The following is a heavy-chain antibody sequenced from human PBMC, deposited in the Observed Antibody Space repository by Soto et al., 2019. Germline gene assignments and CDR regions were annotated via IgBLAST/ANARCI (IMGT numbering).Heavy chain of an antibody. CDR1: GFTFSNPW. CDR2: INADGSSI. J-gene: IGHJ4*02. V-gene: IGHV3-74*01. Sequence: PGGSLRLSCAASGFTFSNPWMHWVRQAPGKGLVWLSHINADGSSIRYADSVRGRLTISRDNAKNTLFLQMSSLTAEDTAVYFCARDRLNNAYNTFFDYWGQGTLVTVSS. D-gene: IGHD1-1*01. CDR3: ARDRLNNAYNTFFDY.